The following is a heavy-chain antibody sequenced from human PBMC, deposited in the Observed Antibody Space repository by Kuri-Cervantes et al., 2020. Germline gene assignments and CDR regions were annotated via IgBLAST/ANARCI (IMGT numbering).Heavy chain of an antibody. D-gene: IGHD1-26*01. CDR1: GFTFSSYA. V-gene: IGHV3-30-3*01. J-gene: IGHJ1*01. CDR2: ISYDGSNK. CDR3: ARVGGIVGATPGYFQH. Sequence: GESLKISCAASGFTFSSYAMHWVRQAPGKGLEWVAVISYDGSNKYYADSVKGRFTISRDNSKNTLYLQMNSLRAEDTAVYYCARVGGIVGATPGYFQHWGQGTLVTVSS.